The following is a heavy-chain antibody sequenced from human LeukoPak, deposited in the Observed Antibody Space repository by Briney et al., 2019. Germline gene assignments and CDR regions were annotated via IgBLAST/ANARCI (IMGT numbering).Heavy chain of an antibody. CDR3: ARGEPAYYDFWSGLSHYMDV. CDR1: GYSISSGYY. CDR2: IYHSGST. V-gene: IGHV4-38-2*02. J-gene: IGHJ6*03. Sequence: SETLSLTCTVSGYSISSGYYWGWIRQPPGKGLEWIGSIYHSGSTYYNPSLKSRVTISVDTSKNQFSLKLSSVTAADTAVYYCARGEPAYYDFWSGLSHYMDVWGKGTTVTVSS. D-gene: IGHD3-3*01.